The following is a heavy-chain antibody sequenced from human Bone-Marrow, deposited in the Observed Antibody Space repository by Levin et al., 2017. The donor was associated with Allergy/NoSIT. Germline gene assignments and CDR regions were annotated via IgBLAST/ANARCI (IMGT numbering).Heavy chain of an antibody. D-gene: IGHD4-11*01. CDR1: GGSISTSSYY. Sequence: SRTLSLTCPVSGGSISTSSYYWGWIRQPPGKGLEWIGTTSYTGSTYYNPSLQSRVTISVATSKSQFSLNLNSVNATDTTVYYCARTVNPLTGWFDQWGQGTLVTVSS. J-gene: IGHJ5*02. CDR3: ARTVNPLTGWFDQ. V-gene: IGHV4-39*01. CDR2: TSYTGST.